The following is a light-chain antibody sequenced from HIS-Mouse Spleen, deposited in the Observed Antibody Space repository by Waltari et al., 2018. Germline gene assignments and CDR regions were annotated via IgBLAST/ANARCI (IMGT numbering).Light chain of an antibody. V-gene: IGLV2-11*01. CDR3: CSYAGSYTLV. Sequence: QSALTQPRSVSGSPGQSVTISCTGTSRDVGGYNDVSWYQQHPGQAPKLMIYDVSMRPSGFPDRFSGAKSGNTASLTISGLQAEDEADYYCCSYAGSYTLVFGGGTKLTVL. CDR2: DVS. J-gene: IGLJ2*01. CDR1: SRDVGGYND.